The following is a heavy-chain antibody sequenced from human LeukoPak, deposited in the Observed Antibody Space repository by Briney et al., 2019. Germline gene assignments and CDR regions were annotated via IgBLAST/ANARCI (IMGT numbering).Heavy chain of an antibody. CDR1: GFTFSTYG. CDR3: ARLMVGQAGVGATHFDY. D-gene: IGHD1-26*01. Sequence: GGSLRLPCVVSGFTFSTYGMHWVRQAPGKGLEWLTFIRHDGTEKYYADFVKGRFTISRDNSRNTLYLQVNSLGPEDTAVYYCARLMVGQAGVGATHFDYWGQGTLVSVSS. V-gene: IGHV3-30*02. J-gene: IGHJ4*02. CDR2: IRHDGTEK.